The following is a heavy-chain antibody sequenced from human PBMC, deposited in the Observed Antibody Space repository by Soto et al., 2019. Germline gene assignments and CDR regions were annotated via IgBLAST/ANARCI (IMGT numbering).Heavy chain of an antibody. CDR1: GGSISGSSNY. Sequence: SETLSLTCTVSGGSISGSSNYWGWIRQPPGKGLEWIGSIYHTGTTYYNPSLKSRVTISVDTSKNQFSLKLTSVTAADTAVYFCVRHPYTGSYYDYWYFDLWGRGTLVTVSS. CDR3: VRHPYTGSYYDYWYFDL. D-gene: IGHD1-26*01. V-gene: IGHV4-39*01. CDR2: IYHTGTT. J-gene: IGHJ2*01.